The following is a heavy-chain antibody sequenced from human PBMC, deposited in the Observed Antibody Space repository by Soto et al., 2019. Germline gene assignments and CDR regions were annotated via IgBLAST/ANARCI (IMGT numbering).Heavy chain of an antibody. Sequence: GGSLRLSCAASGFTFDDYAMHWVRQAPGKGLEWVSLISGDGGSTYYADSVKGRFTISRDNSKNSLYLQMNSLRTEDTALYYCAKDIATYDSSGYYYYYYGMDVWGQGTMVTVSS. CDR1: GFTFDDYA. CDR3: AKDIATYDSSGYYYYYYGMDV. J-gene: IGHJ6*02. CDR2: ISGDGGST. D-gene: IGHD3-22*01. V-gene: IGHV3-43*02.